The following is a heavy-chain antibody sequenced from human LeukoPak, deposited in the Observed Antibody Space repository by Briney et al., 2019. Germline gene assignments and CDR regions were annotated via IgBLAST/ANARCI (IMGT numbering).Heavy chain of an antibody. CDR3: VRGGIVGSTARIPLFDY. Sequence: PSETLSLTCTVSGGSISSYFWNWIRQPPGKGLEWIGYISYSGSTNYNPSLKSRVTMSVDTSKNQFSLKLSSVTAADTAVYYCVRGGIVGSTARIPLFDYWGQGTLVTVSS. CDR1: GGSISSYF. V-gene: IGHV4-59*01. J-gene: IGHJ4*02. CDR2: ISYSGST. D-gene: IGHD1-26*01.